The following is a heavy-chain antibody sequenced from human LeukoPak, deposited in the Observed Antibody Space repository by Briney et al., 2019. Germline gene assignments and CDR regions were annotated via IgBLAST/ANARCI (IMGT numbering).Heavy chain of an antibody. V-gene: IGHV1-2*02. CDR3: ARGSGYYAGAEYFEH. Sequence: ASVKVPCKASGYTLTSYYLHWVRQAPGQGPEWMGWINPNSGETNYAPKFQGRVTMTRDTSINAAYLELGGLRSDDTAVYYCARGSGYYAGAEYFEHWGQGTLVTVSS. CDR2: INPNSGET. D-gene: IGHD3-3*01. CDR1: GYTLTSYY. J-gene: IGHJ1*01.